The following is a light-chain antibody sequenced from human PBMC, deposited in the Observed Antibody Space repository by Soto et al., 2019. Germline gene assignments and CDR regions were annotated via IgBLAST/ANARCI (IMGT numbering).Light chain of an antibody. Sequence: EIVMTQSPATLSVSPGGRATLSCRASQSISDTLAWYQQKPGQAPRLLIYSASRGATGFPARFSGSGSGTDFTLTISSLQPEDFATYYCQQANSFPLTFGGGTKVDIK. J-gene: IGKJ4*01. V-gene: IGKV3-15*01. CDR1: QSISDT. CDR3: QQANSFPLT. CDR2: SAS.